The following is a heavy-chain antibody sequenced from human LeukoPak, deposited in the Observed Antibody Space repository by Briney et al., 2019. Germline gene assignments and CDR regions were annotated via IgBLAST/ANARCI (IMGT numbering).Heavy chain of an antibody. CDR3: ARGGTGYSYGYYFDY. CDR2: IYYSGST. V-gene: IGHV4-59*01. CDR1: GGSISSYY. Sequence: KASETLSLTCTVSGGSISSYYWSWIRQPPGKGLEWIGYIYYSGSTNYNPSLKSRATISVDTSKNQFSLKLSSVTAADTAVYYCARGGTGYSYGYYFDYWGQGTLVTVSS. J-gene: IGHJ4*02. D-gene: IGHD5-18*01.